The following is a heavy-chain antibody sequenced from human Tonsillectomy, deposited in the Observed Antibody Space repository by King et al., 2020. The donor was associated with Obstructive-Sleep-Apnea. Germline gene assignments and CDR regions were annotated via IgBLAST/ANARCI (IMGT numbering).Heavy chain of an antibody. CDR2: IYYSGGT. J-gene: IGHJ3*02. CDR1: GGSISSSSFY. Sequence: LQLQESGPGLVKPSETLSLTCIVSGGSISSSSFYWGWIRQPPGKGLEWIGNIYYSGGTYYKSSLKSRVTISVDTSKNQFSLRLTSLTAADTAVYYCARHPISPAGTDRAFDIWGQGTMVIVSS. V-gene: IGHV4-39*01. D-gene: IGHD6-13*01. CDR3: ARHPISPAGTDRAFDI.